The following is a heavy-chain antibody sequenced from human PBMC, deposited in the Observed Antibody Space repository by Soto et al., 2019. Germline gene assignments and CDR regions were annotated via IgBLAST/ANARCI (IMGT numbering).Heavy chain of an antibody. D-gene: IGHD3-22*01. CDR1: GFTFSSYS. V-gene: IGHV3-48*02. Sequence: GGSLRLSCAASGFTFSSYSMNWVRQAPGKGLEWVSYISSSSSTIYYADSVKGRFTISRDNAKNSLYLQMNSLRDEDTAVYYCARSSKKYYYDSSGYYYYYYGMDVWGQGTTVTVSS. CDR2: ISSSSSTI. CDR3: ARSSKKYYYDSSGYYYYYYGMDV. J-gene: IGHJ6*02.